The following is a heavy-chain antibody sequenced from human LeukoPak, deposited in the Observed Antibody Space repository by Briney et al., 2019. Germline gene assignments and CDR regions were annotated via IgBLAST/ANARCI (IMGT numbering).Heavy chain of an antibody. CDR1: GYTFTSYY. Sequence: GASVKVSCKASGYTFTSYYMHWVRQAPGQGLEWMGIINPSGDSTSYAQKFQGRVTMTRDTSTSTVYMELSSLRSEDTAVYYCARDLYYYDSSGQQNYFDYWGQGTLVTVSS. CDR2: INPSGDST. D-gene: IGHD3-22*01. J-gene: IGHJ4*02. CDR3: ARDLYYYDSSGQQNYFDY. V-gene: IGHV1-46*01.